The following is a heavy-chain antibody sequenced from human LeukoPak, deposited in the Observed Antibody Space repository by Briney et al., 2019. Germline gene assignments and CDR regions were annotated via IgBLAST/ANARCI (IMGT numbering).Heavy chain of an antibody. D-gene: IGHD5-18*01. J-gene: IGHJ4*02. V-gene: IGHV1-3*01. CDR1: GYTFTSYA. CDR2: INAGNGNT. CDR3: ARDGDVLWKQESRTQLGLYYFDY. Sequence: GASVKVSCKASGYTFTSYAMHWVRQAPGQRLEWMGWINAGNGNTKYSQKSQGRVTITRDTSASTAYMELSSLRSEDTAVYYCARDGDVLWKQESRTQLGLYYFDYWGQGTLVTVSS.